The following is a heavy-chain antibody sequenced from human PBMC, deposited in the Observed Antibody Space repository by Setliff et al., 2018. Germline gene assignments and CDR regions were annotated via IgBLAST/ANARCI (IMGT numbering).Heavy chain of an antibody. J-gene: IGHJ6*02. CDR3: ARDKVLYDYVWGSYRYEDYYYGMDV. CDR1: GGSFSGYY. Sequence: SETLSLTCAVYGGSFSGYYWSWIRQPPGKGLEWIGEINHSGSTNYNPSLKSRVTISVDTSKNQFSLNLSSVTAADTAMYYCARDKVLYDYVWGSYRYEDYYYGMDVWGQGTTVTVSS. D-gene: IGHD3-16*02. V-gene: IGHV4-34*01. CDR2: INHSGST.